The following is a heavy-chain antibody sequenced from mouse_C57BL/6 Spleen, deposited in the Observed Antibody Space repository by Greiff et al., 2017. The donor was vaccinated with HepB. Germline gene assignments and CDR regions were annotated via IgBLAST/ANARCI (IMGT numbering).Heavy chain of an antibody. Sequence: QVQLQQPGAELVRPGSSVKLSCKASGYTFTSYWMHWVKQRPIQGLEWIGNIDPSDSETHYNQKFKDKATLTVDKSSSTAYMQLSSLTSEDSAVYYCARSGLYVGAMDYWGQGTSVTVSS. J-gene: IGHJ4*01. D-gene: IGHD1-1*01. V-gene: IGHV1-52*01. CDR2: IDPSDSET. CDR3: ARSGLYVGAMDY. CDR1: GYTFTSYW.